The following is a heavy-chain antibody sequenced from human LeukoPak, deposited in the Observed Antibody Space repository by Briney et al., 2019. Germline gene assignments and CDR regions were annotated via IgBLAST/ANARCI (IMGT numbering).Heavy chain of an antibody. Sequence: GGSLRLSCAASGFTFSSYWMSWVRQAPGRGLEWVANIKPDGSEKYYVDSVKGRFTISRDSAKNSLYLQMNSLRAEDTAVYYCARFSSVTTFGYWGQGTLVTVSS. CDR3: ARFSSVTTFGY. CDR2: IKPDGSEK. CDR1: GFTFSSYW. J-gene: IGHJ4*02. D-gene: IGHD3-10*02. V-gene: IGHV3-7*02.